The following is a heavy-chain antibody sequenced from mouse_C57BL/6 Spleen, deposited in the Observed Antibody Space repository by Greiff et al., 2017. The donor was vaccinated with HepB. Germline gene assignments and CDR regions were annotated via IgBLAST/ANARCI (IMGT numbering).Heavy chain of an antibody. J-gene: IGHJ2*01. CDR2: IYPGDGDT. Sequence: VQLQQSGAELVKSGASVKISCKASGYAFSSYWMNWVKQRPGKGLEWTGQIYPGDGDTNYNGKFKGKATLTAVKSSSTAYMQLSSLTSEDSAVYFRPRERGYSNYVLDYWSQGTTLTVAS. V-gene: IGHV1-80*01. CDR3: PRERGYSNYVLDY. CDR1: GYAFSSYW. D-gene: IGHD2-5*01.